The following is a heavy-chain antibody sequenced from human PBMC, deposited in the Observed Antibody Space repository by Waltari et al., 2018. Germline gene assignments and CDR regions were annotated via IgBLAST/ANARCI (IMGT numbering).Heavy chain of an antibody. CDR2: INPNSGGT. CDR3: ARVPLQRIVVVITHPLDY. D-gene: IGHD3-22*01. CDR1: GYTFTGYY. V-gene: IGHV1-2*02. J-gene: IGHJ4*02. Sequence: QVQLVQSGAEVKKPGASVKVSCKASGYTFTGYYMHWVRQAPGQGLEWMGWINPNSGGTNYAQKFQGRVTMTRDTSISTAYMELSRLRSDDTAVYYCARVPLQRIVVVITHPLDYWGQGTLVTVSS.